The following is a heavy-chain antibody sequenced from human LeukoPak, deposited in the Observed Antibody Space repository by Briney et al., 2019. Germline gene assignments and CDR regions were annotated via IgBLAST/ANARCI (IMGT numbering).Heavy chain of an antibody. CDR2: IICSGGST. CDR1: GFTFNNYA. CDR3: AKAPDCGGDCYGFYYMDV. D-gene: IGHD2-21*02. V-gene: IGHV3-23*01. Sequence: GGSLRLSCAASGFTFNNYAMSWVRQAPGKGREWVSAIICSGGSTYYADSVKVRFTISRDNSKNTLYLQMNSLRAEDTAVYYCAKAPDCGGDCYGFYYMDVWGKGTTVTISS. J-gene: IGHJ6*03.